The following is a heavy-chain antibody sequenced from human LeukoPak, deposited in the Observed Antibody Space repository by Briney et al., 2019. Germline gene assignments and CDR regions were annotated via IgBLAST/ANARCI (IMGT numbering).Heavy chain of an antibody. CDR3: ARESRIVKQQLNY. V-gene: IGHV1-18*01. Sequence: ASVKVSCKASGYTFTSYGISWARQAPGQGLEWMGWISAYNGNTNYAQKLQGRVAMTTDTSTSAAYMELRSLRSDDTAVYYCARESRIVKQQLNYWGQGTLVTVSS. J-gene: IGHJ4*02. CDR2: ISAYNGNT. CDR1: GYTFTSYG. D-gene: IGHD6-13*01.